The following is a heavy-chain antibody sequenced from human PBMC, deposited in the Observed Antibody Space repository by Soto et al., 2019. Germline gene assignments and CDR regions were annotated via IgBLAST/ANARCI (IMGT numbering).Heavy chain of an antibody. CDR3: ARDNCGGDCYYYYGMDV. D-gene: IGHD2-21*02. CDR2: INHSGST. CDR1: GGSFSGYY. Sequence: GSLRLSCAVYGGSFSGYYWSWIRQPPGKGLEWIGEINHSGSTNYNPSLKSRVTISVDTSKNQFSLKLSSVTTADTAVYYCARDNCGGDCYYYYGMDVWGQGTTVTVSS. V-gene: IGHV4-34*01. J-gene: IGHJ6*02.